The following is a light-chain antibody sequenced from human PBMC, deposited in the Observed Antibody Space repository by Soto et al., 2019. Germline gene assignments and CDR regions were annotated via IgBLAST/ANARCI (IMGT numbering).Light chain of an antibody. CDR1: QSIVNY. V-gene: IGKV1-39*01. CDR3: QHSFS. Sequence: DIQMTQSPSSLSASIGDRVTITCRTSQSIVNYLNWYQQKPGQAPKLLIYATSNLQSGVPSRFGGGGSSTYFTLTISDLQPEDFATYYCQHSFSFGQGTTVDIK. J-gene: IGKJ3*01. CDR2: ATS.